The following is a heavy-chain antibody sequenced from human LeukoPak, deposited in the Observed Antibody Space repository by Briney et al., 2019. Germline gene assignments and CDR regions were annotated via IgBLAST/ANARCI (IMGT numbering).Heavy chain of an antibody. V-gene: IGHV3-9*01. CDR2: ISWNSGSI. CDR1: GFTFDDYA. D-gene: IGHD4-17*01. Sequence: SGGSLRLSCAASGFTFDDYAMHWVRQAPGKGLEWVSGISWNSGSIGYADSVKGRFTISRDNAKNSLYLQMNSLRAEDTALYYCAKSLPKEDYEDAFDIWGQGTMVTVSS. CDR3: AKSLPKEDYEDAFDI. J-gene: IGHJ3*02.